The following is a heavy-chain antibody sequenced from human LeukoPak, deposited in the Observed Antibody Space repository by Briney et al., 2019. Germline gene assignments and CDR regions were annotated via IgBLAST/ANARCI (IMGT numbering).Heavy chain of an antibody. CDR3: ARSVDRAPYFDY. D-gene: IGHD3-22*01. V-gene: IGHV4-39*01. CDR2: INYSGST. Sequence: PSETLSLTCTVSGGSITSTNYYWGWLRQPPGQGLEWIGSINYSGSTYYKPSLKSRVTMSVDTSRNQFSLKVNSLTAADTAVYYCARSVDRAPYFDYWGQGALLTVSS. J-gene: IGHJ4*02. CDR1: GGSITSTNYY.